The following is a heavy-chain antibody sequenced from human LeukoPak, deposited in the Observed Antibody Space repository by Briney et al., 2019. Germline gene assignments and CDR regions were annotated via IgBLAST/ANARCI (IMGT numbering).Heavy chain of an antibody. CDR2: TWYDGSNK. D-gene: IGHD3-22*01. CDR3: AKDWGAYYDSSGFYSGDFDY. V-gene: IGHV3-33*03. J-gene: IGHJ4*02. CDR1: GFIFSSYG. Sequence: GGSLRLSCAASGFIFSSYGMHWVRQAPGKGLEWVAVTWYDGSNKYYADAVKGRFTISRDNSKNSLYLQMNSLRTEDTALYYCAKDWGAYYDSSGFYSGDFDYWGQGTLVTVSS.